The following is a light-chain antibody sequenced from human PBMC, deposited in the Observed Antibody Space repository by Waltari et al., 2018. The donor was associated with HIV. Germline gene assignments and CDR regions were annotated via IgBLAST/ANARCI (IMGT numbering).Light chain of an antibody. CDR3: QQFYSSPVT. V-gene: IGKV4-1*01. CDR1: QSLLYTSNTKNC. Sequence: DIVITQSPDSLALSLGERATINCKSSQSLLYTSNTKNCLAWYQQKPGQPPKLLIYWACTRESGFPDRFGGRESEPDFTRTISGLQAEDVAVYYCQQFYSSPVTFGQGTSLEIK. J-gene: IGKJ2*01. CDR2: WAC.